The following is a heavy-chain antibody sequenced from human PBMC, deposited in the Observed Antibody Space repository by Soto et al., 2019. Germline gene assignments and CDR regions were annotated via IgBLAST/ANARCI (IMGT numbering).Heavy chain of an antibody. CDR2: ISGSGGST. D-gene: IGHD1-26*01. J-gene: IGHJ3*02. CDR1: GFTFSNYA. CDR3: AKDVGWELLNDAFDI. V-gene: IGHV3-23*01. Sequence: EVQLLESGGGLVQPGGSLRLSCAASGFTFSNYAMSWVRQAPGKGLEWVSGISGSGGSTYYADSVKGRFTISRDNSXXTLYLQMNSLRVEDTAVYYCAKDVGWELLNDAFDIWGQGTMVTVSS.